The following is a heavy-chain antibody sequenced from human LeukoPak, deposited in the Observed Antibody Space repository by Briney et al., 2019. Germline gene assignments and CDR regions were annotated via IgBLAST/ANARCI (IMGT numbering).Heavy chain of an antibody. CDR2: IYTSGST. V-gene: IGHV4-4*07. CDR1: GGSISSYY. J-gene: IGHJ4*02. Sequence: SETLSLTCTVSGGSISSYYWSWIRQPAGKGLEWIGRIYTSGSTNYNPSLKSRVTMSVDTSKNQFSLKLSSVTAADTAVYYCARLRTIFGVASYFDYWGQGTLVTVSS. D-gene: IGHD3-3*01. CDR3: ARLRTIFGVASYFDY.